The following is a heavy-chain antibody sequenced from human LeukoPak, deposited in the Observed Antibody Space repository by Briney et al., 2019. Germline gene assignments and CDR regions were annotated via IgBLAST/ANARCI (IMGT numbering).Heavy chain of an antibody. CDR1: GFSFSTYG. Sequence: GGSLRLSCAASGFSFSTYGMTWVRQAPGKGLEWVSGISGSDGSTYYADSVKGRFIISRDNSKNTLYLQMNSLRAEDTAVYYCAKGVVVAPDVTPFDYWGQGTLVTVSS. J-gene: IGHJ4*02. V-gene: IGHV3-23*01. D-gene: IGHD2-2*01. CDR3: AKGVVVAPDVTPFDY. CDR2: ISGSDGST.